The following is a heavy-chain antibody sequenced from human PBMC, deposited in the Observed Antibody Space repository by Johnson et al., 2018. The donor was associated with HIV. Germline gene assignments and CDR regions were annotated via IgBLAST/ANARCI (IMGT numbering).Heavy chain of an antibody. J-gene: IGHJ3*02. Sequence: EVQLVESGGGVVQPGRSLRLSCAASGFTVSSNYMSWVRQAPGKGLEWVANIKQDGSEKYYVDSVKGRFTISRDNAKNSLCLEMNSLRADDTALYYCARDWLTSRAVAGTSAVDIWGQGTTVTVSA. CDR3: ARDWLTSRAVAGTSAVDI. CDR2: IKQDGSEK. D-gene: IGHD6-19*01. V-gene: IGHV3-7*05. CDR1: GFTVSSNY.